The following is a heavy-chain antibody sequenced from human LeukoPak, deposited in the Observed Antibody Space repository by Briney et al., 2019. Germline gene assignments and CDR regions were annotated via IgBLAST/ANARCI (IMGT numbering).Heavy chain of an antibody. CDR1: GFTFSSYA. Sequence: GGSLRLSCAASGFTFSSYAMSWVRQAPGKGLEWVSAISGSGGSTYYADSVKGRFTISRDNSKNTLYLQMNSLRAEDTAVYYCAKGEGGSYYGSEFDYWGQGTLVTVSS. V-gene: IGHV3-23*01. J-gene: IGHJ4*02. D-gene: IGHD1-26*01. CDR2: ISGSGGST. CDR3: AKGEGGSYYGSEFDY.